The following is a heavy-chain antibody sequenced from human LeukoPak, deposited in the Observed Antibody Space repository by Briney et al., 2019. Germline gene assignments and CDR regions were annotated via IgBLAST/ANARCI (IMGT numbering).Heavy chain of an antibody. CDR1: GFRFNTYW. V-gene: IGHV3-7*03. D-gene: IGHD2-21*01. Sequence: GESLRLSCAASGFRFNTYWMSWVRQAPGKGLEWVANIKQDGSEKYYVDSVKGRFTISRDNAKNSLYLQMNSLRAEDTAVYYCAKGGVDKNAFDIWGQGTMVTVSS. CDR2: IKQDGSEK. J-gene: IGHJ3*02. CDR3: AKGGVDKNAFDI.